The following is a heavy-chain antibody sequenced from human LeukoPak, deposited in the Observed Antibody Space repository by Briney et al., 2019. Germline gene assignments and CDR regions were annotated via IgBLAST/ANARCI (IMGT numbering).Heavy chain of an antibody. J-gene: IGHJ4*02. D-gene: IGHD3-10*01. CDR2: VYHSGST. V-gene: IGHV4-4*02. CDR1: GDSISTNHW. CDR3: ASRADEGSYYRDY. Sequence: SSETLSLACAVSGDSISTNHWWSWVRQPPGKGLEWIGEVYHSGSTNYNPSLKSRVTMSVDTSKNQFSLKLSSVTAADAAIYYCASRADEGSYYRDYWGQGTLVTVSS.